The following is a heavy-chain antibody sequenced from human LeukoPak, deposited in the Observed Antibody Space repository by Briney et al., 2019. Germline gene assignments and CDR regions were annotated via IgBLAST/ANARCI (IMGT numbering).Heavy chain of an antibody. Sequence: GGSLRLSCVFSGFTFGDDWMNWVRQAPGKGLEWVANINQGGSDIHFVDSVKGRFTISRDNAKNSLYLQMDSLRAEDTAVYYCARDDSDTAMVLLNYWGQGTLVTVSS. CDR1: GFTFGDDW. D-gene: IGHD5-18*01. CDR2: INQGGSDI. J-gene: IGHJ4*02. CDR3: ARDDSDTAMVLLNY. V-gene: IGHV3-7*01.